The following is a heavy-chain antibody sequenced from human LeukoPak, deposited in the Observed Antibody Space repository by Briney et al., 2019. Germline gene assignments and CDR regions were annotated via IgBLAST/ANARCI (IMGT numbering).Heavy chain of an antibody. CDR1: GGSISSGGYY. D-gene: IGHD1-26*01. V-gene: IGHV4-39*07. J-gene: IGHJ4*02. CDR3: ARTYSSGSYYWYYFDY. CDR2: INHSGST. Sequence: PSETLSLTCTVSGGSISSGGYYWSWIRQPPGKGLEWIGEINHSGSTNYNPSLKSRVTISVDTSKNQFSLKLSSVTAADTAVYYCARTYSSGSYYWYYFDYWGQGTLVTVSS.